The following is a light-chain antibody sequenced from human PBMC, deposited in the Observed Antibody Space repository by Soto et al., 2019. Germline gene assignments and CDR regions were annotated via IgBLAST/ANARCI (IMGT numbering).Light chain of an antibody. J-gene: IGLJ2*01. CDR3: CSYAGSSTP. CDR2: EGS. V-gene: IGLV2-23*01. Sequence: QSALTQPASVSGSPGQSITISCTGTSSGVGSYNLVSWYQQHPGKAPKLMIYEGSKRPSGVSNRFSGSKSGNTASLTISGLQAEDEADYYCCSYAGSSTPLGGGTKLTVL. CDR1: SSGVGSYNL.